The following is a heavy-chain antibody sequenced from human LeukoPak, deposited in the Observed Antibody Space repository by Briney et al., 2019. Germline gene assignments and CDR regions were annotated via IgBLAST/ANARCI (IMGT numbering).Heavy chain of an antibody. D-gene: IGHD3-10*01. CDR2: ISANNGNT. Sequence: GASVKVSCKASGYTFSNYDISWVRQAPGQGLEWMGWISANNGNTNYAQKLQGRVTMTTDTSTSTAYMELRSLRSDDTAVYYCARVDMVRGVITGGVRWGQGTLVSASS. CDR1: GYTFSNYD. V-gene: IGHV1-18*01. CDR3: ARVDMVRGVITGGVR. J-gene: IGHJ4*02.